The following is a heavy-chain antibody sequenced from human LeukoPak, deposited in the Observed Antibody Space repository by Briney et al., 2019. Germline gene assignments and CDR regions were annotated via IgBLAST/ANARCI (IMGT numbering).Heavy chain of an antibody. V-gene: IGHV3-23*01. Sequence: GGLRLSCAASGFTFSSYAMSWVRQTPGKGLEWVSAISGSGGSTYYADSVKGRFTISRDNSKNTLYLQMNSLRAEDTAVYYCAKAGIVGATIYEYWGQGTLVTVSS. J-gene: IGHJ4*02. D-gene: IGHD1-26*01. CDR2: ISGSGGST. CDR3: AKAGIVGATIYEY. CDR1: GFTFSSYA.